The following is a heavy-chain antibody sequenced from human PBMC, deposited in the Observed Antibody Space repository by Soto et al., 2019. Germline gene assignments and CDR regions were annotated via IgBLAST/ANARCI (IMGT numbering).Heavy chain of an antibody. D-gene: IGHD3-10*01. CDR1: GGSVSSGAFY. CDR2: IYSFGNT. CDR3: ARVMCDGSGNFWWFDL. J-gene: IGHJ5*02. Sequence: QVQLQESGPGLVKPSQTLSLTCSVSGGSVSSGAFYWGWFRQSPGKGLECLGYIYSFGNTFYTPYLKSLLTISLDTSKNQFSLGLTSVIAADTAIYYCARVMCDGSGNFWWFDLCGQGTLVSVSS. V-gene: IGHV4-31*01.